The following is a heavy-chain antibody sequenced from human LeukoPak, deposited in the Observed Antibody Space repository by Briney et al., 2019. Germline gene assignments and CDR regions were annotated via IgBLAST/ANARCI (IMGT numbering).Heavy chain of an antibody. CDR1: GGTFSSYA. CDR2: IIPILGIA. D-gene: IGHD5-12*01. J-gene: IGHJ4*02. Sequence: ASVKVSCKASGGTFSSYAISWVRQAPGQGLEWMGRIIPILGIASYAQKFQGRVTITADKSTSTAYMELSSLRSEDTAVYYCARGEPHGYNWFSYWGQGTLVTVSS. CDR3: ARGEPHGYNWFSY. V-gene: IGHV1-69*04.